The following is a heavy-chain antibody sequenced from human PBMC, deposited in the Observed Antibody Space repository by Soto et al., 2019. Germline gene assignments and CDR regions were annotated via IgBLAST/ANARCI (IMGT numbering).Heavy chain of an antibody. V-gene: IGHV3-7*05. CDR3: ARGRQPSYCGGDCY. D-gene: IGHD2-21*02. J-gene: IGHJ4*02. CDR2: INENGSEK. CDR1: GFTFSSYA. Sequence: PGGSLRLSCAASGFTFSSYAMSWVRQAPGKGLEWVANINENGSEKYYVDSVKGRFTISRDNAKNSLYLQMNSLRVEDTAVYYCARGRQPSYCGGDCYWGQGTLVTVSS.